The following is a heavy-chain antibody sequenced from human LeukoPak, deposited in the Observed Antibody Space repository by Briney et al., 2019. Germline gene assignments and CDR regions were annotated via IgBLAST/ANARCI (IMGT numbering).Heavy chain of an antibody. Sequence: SETLSLTCTVSGGSISSSSYYWGWIRQPPGKGLEWIGYIYSSGSTYYNPSLKSRVTISIDTSKNQFSLKLSSVTAADTAVYYCARGEGSLGDYGWGQGTLVTVSS. CDR3: ARGEGSLGDYG. J-gene: IGHJ4*02. CDR2: IYSSGST. CDR1: GGSISSSSYY. D-gene: IGHD4/OR15-4a*01. V-gene: IGHV4-30-4*08.